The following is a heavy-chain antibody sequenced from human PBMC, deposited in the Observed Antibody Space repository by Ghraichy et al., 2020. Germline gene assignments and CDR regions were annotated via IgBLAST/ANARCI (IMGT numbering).Heavy chain of an antibody. J-gene: IGHJ6*03. CDR1: GYTFVSYG. Sequence: ASVKVSCKATGYTFVSYGISWVRQAPGQGLEWMGWISADNGNTNYAHTTYAQKFQGRVTMTTDTSTHTAYMEVTSLRSDDTAVYYCARGSISGTTDYYYYYLDGWGKETTVTVSS. CDR2: ISADNGNT. CDR3: ARGSISGTTDYYYYYLDG. D-gene: IGHD1-14*01. V-gene: IGHV1-18*01.